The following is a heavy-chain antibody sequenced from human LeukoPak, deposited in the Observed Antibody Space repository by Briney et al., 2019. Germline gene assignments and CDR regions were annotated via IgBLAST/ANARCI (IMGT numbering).Heavy chain of an antibody. CDR2: IYTSGST. J-gene: IGHJ4*02. V-gene: IGHV4-61*02. D-gene: IGHD3-22*01. CDR1: GGSISSGSYY. Sequence: PSQTLSLTCTVSGGSISSGSYYWSWIRQPAGKGLEWIGRIYTSGSTNYNPSLKSRVTISVDTSKNQFSLRLSSVTAADTAVYYCARENSYYDSSGYYFGSGYFDYWGQGTLVTVSS. CDR3: ARENSYYDSSGYYFGSGYFDY.